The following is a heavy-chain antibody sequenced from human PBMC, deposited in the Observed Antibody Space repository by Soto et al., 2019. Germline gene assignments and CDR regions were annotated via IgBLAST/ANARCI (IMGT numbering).Heavy chain of an antibody. CDR2: ISGSGGST. Sequence: EVQLLESGGGLVQPGGSLRLSCAASGFTFSSYAMSWVRQAPGKGLEWVSAISGSGGSTYYADSVKGRFTISRDNSKNTLYLQMNSRRAEDTAVYYCAKRNRAAYSSGWYNYMDVWGKGTTVTVSS. CDR3: AKRNRAAYSSGWYNYMDV. V-gene: IGHV3-23*01. D-gene: IGHD6-19*01. J-gene: IGHJ6*03. CDR1: GFTFSSYA.